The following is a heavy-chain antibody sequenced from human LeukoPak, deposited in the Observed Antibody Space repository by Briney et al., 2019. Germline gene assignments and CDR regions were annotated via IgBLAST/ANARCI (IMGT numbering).Heavy chain of an antibody. D-gene: IGHD4-11*01. CDR2: IFYSGST. J-gene: IGHJ4*02. V-gene: IGHV4-39*07. CDR3: VRLDYSNFFDY. CDR1: GGSISTSNYY. Sequence: SETLSLTCTVSGGSISTSNYYWGWIRQPPGKGLEWIGNIFYSGSTYYSPSLKSRVTISLDTSRNQFSLKLNSVTAADAAVYYCVRLDYSNFFDYWGQGNLVSVSS.